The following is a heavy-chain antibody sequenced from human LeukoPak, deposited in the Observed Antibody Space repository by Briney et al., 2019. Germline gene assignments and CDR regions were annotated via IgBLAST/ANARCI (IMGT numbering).Heavy chain of an antibody. CDR1: GFTFSNSW. CDR3: EGSAGY. Sequence: GGSLRLSCAASGFTFSNSWMSWVRQAPGKGLEWVANIKRDGSEKHYVDSVKGRFTISRDNAKSSLFLQMNSLRAEDTAVYYCEGSAGYWGQGTLVTVPS. V-gene: IGHV3-7*01. J-gene: IGHJ4*02. CDR2: IKRDGSEK.